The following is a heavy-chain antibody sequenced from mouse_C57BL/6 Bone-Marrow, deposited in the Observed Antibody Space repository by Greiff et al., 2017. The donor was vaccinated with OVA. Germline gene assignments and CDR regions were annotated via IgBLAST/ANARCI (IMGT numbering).Heavy chain of an antibody. D-gene: IGHD2-1*01. CDR3: ARQGEYGNHYAMDY. V-gene: IGHV5-15*04. CDR2: ISNLAYSI. Sequence: EVKLVESGGGLVQPGGSLKLSCAASGFTFSDYGMAWVRQAPRKGPEWVAFISNLAYSIYYADTVTGRFTISSENAKNTLYLEMSSLRSEDTAMYYCARQGEYGNHYAMDYWGQGTSVTVSS. J-gene: IGHJ4*01. CDR1: GFTFSDYG.